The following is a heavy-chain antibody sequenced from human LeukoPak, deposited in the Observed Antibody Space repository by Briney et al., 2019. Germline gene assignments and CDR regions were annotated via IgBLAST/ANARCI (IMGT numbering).Heavy chain of an antibody. Sequence: GGSLRLSCASSGFTFSNYAMHWVRQAPGKGLEWVAFIRYDGSNKYYADSVKGRFTISRDNSNNTLYLQMNSLRAEDTAVYYCAKDRQGSRSSGEDYWGQGTLVTVSS. V-gene: IGHV3-30*02. CDR2: IRYDGSNK. CDR3: AKDRQGSRSSGEDY. J-gene: IGHJ4*02. CDR1: GFTFSNYA. D-gene: IGHD7-27*01.